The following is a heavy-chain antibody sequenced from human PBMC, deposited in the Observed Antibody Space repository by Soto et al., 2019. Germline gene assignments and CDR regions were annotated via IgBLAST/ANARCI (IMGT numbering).Heavy chain of an antibody. D-gene: IGHD3-3*01. CDR1: GGSISSYY. CDR3: AGRYYDFWSGLDAFDI. Sequence: SETLSLTCTVSGGSISSYYWSWIRQPPGKGLEWIGYIYYSGSTNYNPSLKSLVTISVDTSKNQFSLKLSSVTAADTAVYYCAGRYYDFWSGLDAFDIWGQGTMVTVSS. CDR2: IYYSGST. V-gene: IGHV4-59*01. J-gene: IGHJ3*02.